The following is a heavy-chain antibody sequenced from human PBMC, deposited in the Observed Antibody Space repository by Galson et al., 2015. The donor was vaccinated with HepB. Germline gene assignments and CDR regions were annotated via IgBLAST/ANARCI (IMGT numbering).Heavy chain of an antibody. J-gene: IGHJ6*02. V-gene: IGHV4-61*01. CDR1: GGTVSSGSYY. CDR2: IYYSGSS. CDR3: ARDRVYSKYDPYYDYGMDV. D-gene: IGHD4-11*01. Sequence: SETLSLTCTVSGGTVSSGSYYWSWIRQPPGKGLEWIGYIYYSGSSNYNASLKSRVTISVDTSKNQVSLNLSPVTAADTAVYYCARDRVYSKYDPYYDYGMDVWGQGTTVTVSS.